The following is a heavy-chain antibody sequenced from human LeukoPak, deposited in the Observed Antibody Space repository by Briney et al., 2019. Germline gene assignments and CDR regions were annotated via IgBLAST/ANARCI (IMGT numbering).Heavy chain of an antibody. CDR3: ARGPSTWFGELSPAFDI. CDR1: GGSFSGYY. D-gene: IGHD3-10*01. CDR2: INHSGST. Sequence: SETLSLTCAVYGGSFSGYYWSWIRQPPGKGLEWIGEINHSGSTNYNPSLKSRVTISVDTSKNQFSLKLSSVTAADTAVYYCARGPSTWFGELSPAFDIWGQGTMVTVSS. J-gene: IGHJ3*02. V-gene: IGHV4-34*01.